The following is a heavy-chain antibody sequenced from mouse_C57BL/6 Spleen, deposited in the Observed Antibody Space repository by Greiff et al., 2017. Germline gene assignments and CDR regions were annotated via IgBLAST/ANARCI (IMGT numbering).Heavy chain of an antibody. CDR1: GYTFTSYW. D-gene: IGHD1-1*01. CDR2: IDPSDSET. J-gene: IGHJ4*01. CDR3: ARSYGSSPYYYAMDY. Sequence: QVQLQQPGAELVRPGSSVKLSCKASGYTFTSYWMHWVKQRPIQGLEWIGNIDPSDSETHYNQKFKDKATLPVDKSSSTAYMQLSSLTSEDSAVYYCARSYGSSPYYYAMDYWGQGTSVTVSS. V-gene: IGHV1-52*01.